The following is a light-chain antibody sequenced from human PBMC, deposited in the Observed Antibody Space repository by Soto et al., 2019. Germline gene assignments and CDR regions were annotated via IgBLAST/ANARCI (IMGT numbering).Light chain of an antibody. Sequence: QSVLTQPPSVSGAPGHRVTISCTGTSSNIGAGYDVHWYQQLPGTAPKLLIYGNSNRPSGVPDRFSGSKSGTSASLAITGLQDEDEADYDCQSYDSSLSGSYVFGTGTKLTVL. CDR3: QSYDSSLSGSYV. J-gene: IGLJ1*01. CDR1: SSNIGAGYD. CDR2: GNS. V-gene: IGLV1-40*01.